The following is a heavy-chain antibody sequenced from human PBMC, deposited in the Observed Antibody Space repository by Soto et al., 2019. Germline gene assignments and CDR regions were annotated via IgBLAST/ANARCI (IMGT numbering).Heavy chain of an antibody. Sequence: SVKVSCKASGGTFSSYAISWVRQAPGQGLEWMGGIIPIFGTANYAQKFQGRVTITADKSTSTAYMELSSLRSEDTAVYYCARTVDYYDSSGYYPPFDYWGQGTLVTVSS. CDR3: ARTVDYYDSSGYYPPFDY. CDR2: IIPIFGTA. V-gene: IGHV1-69*06. D-gene: IGHD3-22*01. CDR1: GGTFSSYA. J-gene: IGHJ4*02.